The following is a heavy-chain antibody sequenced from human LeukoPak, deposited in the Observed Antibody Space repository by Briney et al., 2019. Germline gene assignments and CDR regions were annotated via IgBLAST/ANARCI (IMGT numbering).Heavy chain of an antibody. J-gene: IGHJ3*02. CDR2: IYYSGSI. Sequence: SDTLSLTCAVSGYSISSSNYWAWIRQPPGKGLEWIGHIYYSGSIYYNPSLKSRVTMSVDTSKNQISLKLSSVTAVDTAVYYCARKATTGPTKAAFDIWGQGTMVTVSS. D-gene: IGHD4-17*01. CDR3: ARKATTGPTKAAFDI. CDR1: GYSISSSNY. V-gene: IGHV4-28*05.